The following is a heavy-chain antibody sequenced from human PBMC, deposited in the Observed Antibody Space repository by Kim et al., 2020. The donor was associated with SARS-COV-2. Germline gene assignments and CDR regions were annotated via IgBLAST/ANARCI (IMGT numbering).Heavy chain of an antibody. V-gene: IGHV1-2*02. Sequence: ASVKVSCKASGYTFTAYYMHWMRQAPGQGLEWMGWINPETGDTNYAQKFQGRVAITRDTSFSTAYMDLSRLRFEDTAMYYCAREDPDCNSLFYWGQGTLVTVSS. J-gene: IGHJ4*02. CDR2: INPETGDT. CDR3: AREDPDCNSLFY. D-gene: IGHD2-21*02. CDR1: GYTFTAYY.